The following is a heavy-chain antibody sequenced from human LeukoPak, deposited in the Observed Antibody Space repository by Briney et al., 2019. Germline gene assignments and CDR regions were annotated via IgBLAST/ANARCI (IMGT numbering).Heavy chain of an antibody. CDR1: GFTFSSYA. J-gene: IGHJ4*02. V-gene: IGHV3-23*01. Sequence: GGSPRLSCAASGFTFSSYAMNWVRQAPGKGLEWVSAISGSGGSTYYADSVKGRFTISRDNSKNTLYLQMNSLRAEDTAVYYCAKGTAESSGWYEGYFDYWGQGTLVTVSS. CDR2: ISGSGGST. D-gene: IGHD6-13*01. CDR3: AKGTAESSGWYEGYFDY.